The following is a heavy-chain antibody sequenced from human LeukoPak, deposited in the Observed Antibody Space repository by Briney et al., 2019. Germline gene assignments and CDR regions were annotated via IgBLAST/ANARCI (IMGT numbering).Heavy chain of an antibody. Sequence: GGSLRLSCAASGFTFSDYYMSWIRQAPGKGLEWVSCISSSGNSTYYSDSVRGRFTISRDNAKNSLYLQMNSLRAEDTAVYYCARDGRGTTRFLEWLQYYYYMDVWGKGTTVTVSS. CDR1: GFTFSDYY. CDR3: ARDGRGTTRFLEWLQYYYYMDV. J-gene: IGHJ6*03. V-gene: IGHV3-11*04. D-gene: IGHD3-3*01. CDR2: ISSSGNST.